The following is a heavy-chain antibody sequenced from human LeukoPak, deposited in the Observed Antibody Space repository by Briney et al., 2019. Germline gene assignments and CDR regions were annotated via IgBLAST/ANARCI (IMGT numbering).Heavy chain of an antibody. CDR1: GFTFSSYG. V-gene: IGHV3-30*02. Sequence: GGSLRLSCAASGFTFSSYGMHWVRQAPGKGLEWVAFIRYDGSNKYYADSVKGRFTISRDNSKNTLYLQMNSLRAEDTAVYYCARGWGPSPISMVRGVIWGQGTLVTVSS. CDR3: ARGWGPSPISMVRGVI. J-gene: IGHJ4*02. D-gene: IGHD3-10*01. CDR2: IRYDGSNK.